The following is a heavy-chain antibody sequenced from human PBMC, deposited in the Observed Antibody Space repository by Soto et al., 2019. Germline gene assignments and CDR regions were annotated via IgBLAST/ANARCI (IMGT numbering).Heavy chain of an antibody. CDR3: ARSAMVRGVPPGYYYGMDV. V-gene: IGHV1-18*01. CDR1: GYTFTSSG. Sequence: GASVKVSCKASGYTFTSSGISWVRQAPGQGLEWMGWISTDNGNTKYSQKFQGRVTITADESTSTAYMELSSLRSEDTAVYYCARSAMVRGVPPGYYYGMDVWGQGTTVTVS. CDR2: ISTDNGNT. D-gene: IGHD3-10*01. J-gene: IGHJ6*02.